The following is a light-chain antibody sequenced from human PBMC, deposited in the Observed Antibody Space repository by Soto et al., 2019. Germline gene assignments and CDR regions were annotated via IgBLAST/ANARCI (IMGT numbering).Light chain of an antibody. Sequence: QSVLTQPPSASGTPGQRVTISCSGSSSNIGSNTVNGYQQLPGTAPKLLIYSNNQRPSGVPDRFSGSMSGASASLAISGLQSEYEADYYCAAWDDRLNGVVFGGGTKVTVL. CDR2: SNN. CDR3: AAWDDRLNGVV. J-gene: IGLJ2*01. CDR1: SSNIGSNT. V-gene: IGLV1-44*01.